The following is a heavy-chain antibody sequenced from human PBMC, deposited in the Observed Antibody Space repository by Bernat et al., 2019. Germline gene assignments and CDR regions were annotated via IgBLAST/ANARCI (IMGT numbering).Heavy chain of an antibody. J-gene: IGHJ4*02. CDR1: GFIFSRYG. D-gene: IGHD3/OR15-3a*01. Sequence: QVQLVESGGGVVQPGRSLRLSCAASGFIFSRYGMHWVRQAPGKGLEWVANISYDGSNTYYADSVKGRFTISRDNSKNTLYLQMNSLRAEDTAVYYCAKDLGWYDASGYFYWGQGTLVTVSS. CDR3: AKDLGWYDASGYFY. CDR2: ISYDGSNT. V-gene: IGHV3-30*18.